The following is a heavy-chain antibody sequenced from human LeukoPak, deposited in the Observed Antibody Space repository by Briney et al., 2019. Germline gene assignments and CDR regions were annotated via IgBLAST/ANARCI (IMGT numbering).Heavy chain of an antibody. D-gene: IGHD5-18*01. V-gene: IGHV4-59*01. J-gene: IGHJ3*02. CDR3: ARSGYKYGADAVDI. CDR2: FYYSGST. Sequence: SETLSLICTVSGGSLSSSFWTSIRETPGKGLECIGHFYYSGSTNYNPSLKSRVTISVDPSKKQFSLKLSSVTAADTAVYYCARSGYKYGADAVDIWGQGTMVTVSS. CDR1: GGSLSSSF.